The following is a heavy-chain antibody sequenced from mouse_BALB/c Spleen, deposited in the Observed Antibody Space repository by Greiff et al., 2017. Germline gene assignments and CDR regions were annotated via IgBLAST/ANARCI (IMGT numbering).Heavy chain of an antibody. V-gene: IGHV5-6-5*01. CDR1: GFTFSSYA. D-gene: IGHD1-1*01. CDR3: ATPRGSGSSPWFAY. CDR2: ISSGGST. Sequence: EVMLVESGGGLVKPGGSLKLSCAASGFTFSSYAMSWVRQTPEKRLEWVASISSGGSTYYPDSVKGRFTISRDNARNILYLQMSSLRSEDTAMYYCATPRGSGSSPWFAYWGQGTLVTVSA. J-gene: IGHJ3*01.